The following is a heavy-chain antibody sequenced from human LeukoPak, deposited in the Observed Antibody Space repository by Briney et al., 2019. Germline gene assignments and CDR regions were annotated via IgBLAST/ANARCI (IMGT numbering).Heavy chain of an antibody. CDR1: GFTFSNV. CDR3: ARDPGAYYYDSGTYGSFFDY. Sequence: GGSLTLSCAASGFTFSNVIQWVRQAPGKGLEWVAVISYDGSNKYYADSVKGRFTISRDNSKNTLYLQMKSLKSEDTAMYYCARDPGAYYYDSGTYGSFFDYWGQGPPVTVSS. D-gene: IGHD3-10*01. CDR2: ISYDGSNK. V-gene: IGHV3-30*04. J-gene: IGHJ4*02.